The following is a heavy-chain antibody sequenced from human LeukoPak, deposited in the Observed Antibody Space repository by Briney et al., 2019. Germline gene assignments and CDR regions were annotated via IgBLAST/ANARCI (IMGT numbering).Heavy chain of an antibody. CDR1: GGSISSGGHY. D-gene: IGHD3-10*01. J-gene: IGHJ5*02. CDR3: ARGGQDLWFGESHNWFDP. Sequence: SETLSLTCTVSGGSISSGGHYWSWIRQHPGKGLEWIGYIYYSGSTYYNPSLKSRVTISVDTSKNQFSLKLSSVTAADTAVYYCARGGQDLWFGESHNWFDPWGQGTLVTVSS. CDR2: IYYSGST. V-gene: IGHV4-31*03.